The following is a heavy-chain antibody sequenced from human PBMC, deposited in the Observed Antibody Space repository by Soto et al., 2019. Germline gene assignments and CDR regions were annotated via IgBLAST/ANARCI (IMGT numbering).Heavy chain of an antibody. D-gene: IGHD4-17*01. CDR3: ARGRLSYGAYYFDS. J-gene: IGHJ4*02. V-gene: IGHV1-8*01. CDR2: MNPNSGNT. CDR1: GYSFTSYD. Sequence: QVQLVQSGAEVKKPGASVKVSCKTSGYSFTSYDIYWVRQATGQGLEWMGWMNPNSGNTVYAQKFQGRVTMTRNTCIGTAYMELSSLRSEDTAVYYCARGRLSYGAYYFDSWGQGTLVTVSS.